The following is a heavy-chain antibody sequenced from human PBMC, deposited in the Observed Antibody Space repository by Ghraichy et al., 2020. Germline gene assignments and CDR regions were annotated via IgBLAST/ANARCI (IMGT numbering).Heavy chain of an antibody. D-gene: IGHD3-10*01. CDR1: GFSFSDHY. Sequence: LSLTCAVSGFSFSDHYMDWVRQAPGKGLEWXARIKRKADSYITEYAGSVKGRFPISXDDSMNSRYLQMNSLKVDDRAGYYCARRDPGKXNDHXGQGT. CDR2: IKRKADSYIT. V-gene: IGHV3-72*01. J-gene: IGHJ4*02. CDR3: ARRDPGKXNDH.